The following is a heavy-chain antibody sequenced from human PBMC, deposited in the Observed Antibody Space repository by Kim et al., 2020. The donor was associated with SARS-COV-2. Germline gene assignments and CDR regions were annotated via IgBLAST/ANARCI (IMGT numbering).Heavy chain of an antibody. J-gene: IGHJ4*02. D-gene: IGHD6-19*01. CDR3: AREGSGWTFDY. V-gene: IGHV3-30*01. CDR2: K. Sequence: KYYADSVKGRFTISRDNSKNTLYLQMNSLRAEDTAVYYCAREGSGWTFDYWGQGTLVTVSS.